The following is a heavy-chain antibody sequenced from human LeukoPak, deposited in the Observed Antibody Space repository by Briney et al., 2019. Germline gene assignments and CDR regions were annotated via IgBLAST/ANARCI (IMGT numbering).Heavy chain of an antibody. CDR2: ISSSGSTI. J-gene: IGHJ5*01. Sequence: PGGSLRLSCAASGFTFSSYEMNWVRQAPRKVLEWVSYISSSGSTIYYADSVKGRFTISRDNSKNTLYLQMNSLRAEDTATYYCAKDRPNYYESNGHYYRRDGDSWGQGTLVTVSS. V-gene: IGHV3-48*03. CDR3: AKDRPNYYESNGHYYRRDGDS. CDR1: GFTFSSYE. D-gene: IGHD3-22*01.